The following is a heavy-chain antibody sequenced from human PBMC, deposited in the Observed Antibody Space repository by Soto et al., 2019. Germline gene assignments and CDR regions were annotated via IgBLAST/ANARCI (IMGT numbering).Heavy chain of an antibody. CDR3: XXXXXXXXXXXXXXFDP. J-gene: IGHJ5*02. CDR2: TGNT. Sequence: QVQLQESGPGLVKPSETLSLTCTVSGGSISGDYWSWIRQSPGKGLEWIGYTGNTNYNPSLKSRXXXXXXXXXXXXXXXXXXXXXXXXXXXXXXXXXXXXXXXXXXXFDPWGQGILVTVSS. V-gene: IGHV4-4*08. CDR1: GGSISGDY.